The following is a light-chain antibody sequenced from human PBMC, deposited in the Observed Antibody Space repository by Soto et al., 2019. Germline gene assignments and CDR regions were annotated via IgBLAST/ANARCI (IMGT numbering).Light chain of an antibody. V-gene: IGLV1-44*01. J-gene: IGLJ2*01. CDR3: APWDDSLRAVV. CDR2: RNH. Sequence: QSVLTQSPSASGTPGQRVTISCSGSTSNIGTYAVNWYQQLPGTAPTLLIFRNHQRPSGVPDRFSGSKSGTSASLAISGPHSADEADYYCAPWDDSLRAVVFGGGTKLTVL. CDR1: TSNIGTYA.